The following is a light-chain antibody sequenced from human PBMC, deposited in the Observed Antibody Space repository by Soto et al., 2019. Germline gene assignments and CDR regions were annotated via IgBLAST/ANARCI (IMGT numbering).Light chain of an antibody. Sequence: DIQMTQSPSSLSASVGDRVTVACRAGQSISTYLNWYQQKPGKAPKLLIFAASSLKSGVPSRFSGSGSGTAFTLTINSLQLEDFTTYYCQQSNSDPTFGGGTKVEIK. CDR1: QSISTY. CDR3: QQSNSDPT. V-gene: IGKV1-39*01. CDR2: AAS. J-gene: IGKJ4*01.